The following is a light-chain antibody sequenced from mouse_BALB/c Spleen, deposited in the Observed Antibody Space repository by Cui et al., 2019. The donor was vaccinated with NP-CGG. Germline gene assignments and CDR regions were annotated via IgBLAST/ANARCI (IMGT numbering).Light chain of an antibody. CDR3: ALWYSNHWV. CDR1: TGTVTTTNY. J-gene: IGLJ1*01. Sequence: QAVVTQESALTTSPGETVTLTCRSSTGTVTTTNYANWVQEKPDHLFTGLIGGTNNRPPGVPARFSGSLIGDKAAFTITGAQTEDEAIYFCALWYSNHWVFGGGTKLTVL. V-gene: IGLV1*01. CDR2: GTN.